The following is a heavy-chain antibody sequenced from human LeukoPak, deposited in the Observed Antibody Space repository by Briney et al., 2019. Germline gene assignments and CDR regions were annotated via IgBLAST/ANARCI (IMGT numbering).Heavy chain of an antibody. V-gene: IGHV1-18*01. CDR2: ISAYNGNT. J-gene: IGHJ4*02. D-gene: IGHD1-26*01. CDR1: GYTFTIYG. CDR3: ARVTDSGSYWD. Sequence: ASVKVSCKASGYTFTIYGIRWVRQAPGQGLEWMGWISAYNGNTNYAQKLQGRVTMTTDTSTSTAYMELRSLRSDDTAVYYCARVTDSGSYWDWGQGTLVTVAS.